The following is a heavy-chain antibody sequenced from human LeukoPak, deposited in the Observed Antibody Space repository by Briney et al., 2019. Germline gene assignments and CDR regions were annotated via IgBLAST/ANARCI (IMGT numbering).Heavy chain of an antibody. Sequence: GGSLRLSCAASGFTFSSYGMHWVRQAPGKGLEWVAVISYDGSNKYYADSVKGRFTISRDNSKNTLYLQMNSLRAEDTAVYYSAKDGYCSSTSCLTPWGQGTLVTVSS. J-gene: IGHJ5*02. CDR1: GFTFSSYG. D-gene: IGHD2-2*03. CDR2: ISYDGSNK. CDR3: AKDGYCSSTSCLTP. V-gene: IGHV3-30*18.